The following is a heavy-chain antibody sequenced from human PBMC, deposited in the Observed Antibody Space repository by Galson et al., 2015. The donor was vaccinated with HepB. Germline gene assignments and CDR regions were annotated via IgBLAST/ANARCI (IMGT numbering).Heavy chain of an antibody. D-gene: IGHD1-26*01. CDR3: NGVGATYETWGY. CDR1: GGTFSSYA. J-gene: IGHJ4*02. Sequence: SVKVSCKASGGTFSSYAISWVRQAPGQGLEWMGGIIPIFGTANYAQKFQGRVTITADESTSTAYMELSSLRSEDTAVYYCNGVGATYETWGYWGQGTLVTVSS. V-gene: IGHV1-69*13. CDR2: IIPIFGTA.